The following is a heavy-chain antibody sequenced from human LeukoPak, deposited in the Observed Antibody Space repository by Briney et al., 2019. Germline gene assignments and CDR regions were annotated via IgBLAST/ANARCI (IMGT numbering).Heavy chain of an antibody. V-gene: IGHV3-21*01. J-gene: IGHJ4*02. D-gene: IGHD1-1*01. Sequence: GGSLRLSCAASGFTFSGYTVNWVRQAPGKGLEWVSSISSSSSSIYYADSVKGRFTISRDNAKNSLYLQMNGLRAEDTAVYYCARSGYNWNDVIFFDYWGQGTLVTVSS. CDR1: GFTFSGYT. CDR2: ISSSSSSI. CDR3: ARSGYNWNDVIFFDY.